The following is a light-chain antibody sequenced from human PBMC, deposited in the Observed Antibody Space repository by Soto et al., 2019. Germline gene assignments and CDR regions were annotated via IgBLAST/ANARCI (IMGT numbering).Light chain of an antibody. J-gene: IGKJ2*01. CDR3: KQYNSYLYT. CDR1: QDIFSD. Sequence: IQLTQSPSSLSASVGDRVTITCRASQDIFSDLAWYQQKPGKAPMLLIYASSTLQSGVPSRFSGSGSGTDFTLTITSLQPEDFATYYCKQYNSYLYTFGQGTKLEIK. V-gene: IGKV1-9*01. CDR2: ASS.